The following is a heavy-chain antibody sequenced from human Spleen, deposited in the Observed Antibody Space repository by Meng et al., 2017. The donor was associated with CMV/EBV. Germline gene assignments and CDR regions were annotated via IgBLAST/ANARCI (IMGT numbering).Heavy chain of an antibody. D-gene: IGHD2-2*03. CDR1: GGSISSSSYY. CDR2: IYYSGST. V-gene: IGHV4-39*07. CDR3: AGSVPYGYYFDY. Sequence: SETLSLTCTVSGGSISSSSYYWGWIRQPPGKGLEWIGSIYYSGSTYYNPSLKSRVTISVDTSKNQFSLRLSSVTAADTAVYYCAGSVPYGYYFDYWGQGTLVTVSS. J-gene: IGHJ4*02.